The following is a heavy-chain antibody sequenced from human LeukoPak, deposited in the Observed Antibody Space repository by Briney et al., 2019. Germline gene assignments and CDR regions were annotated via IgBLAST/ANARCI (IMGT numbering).Heavy chain of an antibody. CDR2: IFHSGNS. CDR1: GGSFTDYY. D-gene: IGHD1-7*01. CDR3: ARVGYNWNLWFDF. Sequence: RASETLSLTCDVYGGSFTDYYWSWIRQPPGKGLQWIGSIFHSGNSYYNPSLKSRVTISVDTSKNQFSLKVNSVTAADTAVYYCARVGYNWNLWFDFWGQGTTVTVSS. V-gene: IGHV4-34*12. J-gene: IGHJ3*01.